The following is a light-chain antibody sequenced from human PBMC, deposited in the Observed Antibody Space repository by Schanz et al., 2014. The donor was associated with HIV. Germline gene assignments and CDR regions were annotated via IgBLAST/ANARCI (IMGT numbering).Light chain of an antibody. Sequence: EIVLTQSPGTLSLSPGEGLTLSCRASQSVTSDLAWYQQKPGQGPTLLIHGASSRATDIPDRFSGSGSGTDFTLTISRLEPEDFAVYYCQQYGSSPSTFGPGTKVDIK. V-gene: IGKV3-20*01. CDR2: GAS. CDR3: QQYGSSPST. CDR1: QSVTSD. J-gene: IGKJ3*01.